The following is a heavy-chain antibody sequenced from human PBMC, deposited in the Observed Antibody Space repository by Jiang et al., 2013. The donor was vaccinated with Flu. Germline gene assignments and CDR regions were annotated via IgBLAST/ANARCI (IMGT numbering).Heavy chain of an antibody. D-gene: IGHD5-18*01. J-gene: IGHJ6*02. V-gene: IGHV1-18*01. Sequence: WVRQAPGQGLEWMGWISAYNGNTNYAQKLQGRVTMTTDTSTSTAYMELRSLRSDDTAVYYCARGLGRSYGTEPYYYYGMDVWGQGTTVTVSS. CDR2: ISAYNGNT. CDR3: ARGLGRSYGTEPYYYYGMDV.